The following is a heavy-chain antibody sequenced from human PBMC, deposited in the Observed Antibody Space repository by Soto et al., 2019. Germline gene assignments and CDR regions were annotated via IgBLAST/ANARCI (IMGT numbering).Heavy chain of an antibody. D-gene: IGHD2-2*01. CDR2: INHSGST. Sequence: SETLSLTCAVYGGSFSGYYWSWIRQPPGKGLEWIGEINHSGSTNYNPSLKSRVTISVDTSKNQFSLKLSSVTAADTAVYYCARARIVVVPAARYNWFDPWGQGTLVTVSS. CDR1: GGSFSGYY. V-gene: IGHV4-34*01. CDR3: ARARIVVVPAARYNWFDP. J-gene: IGHJ5*02.